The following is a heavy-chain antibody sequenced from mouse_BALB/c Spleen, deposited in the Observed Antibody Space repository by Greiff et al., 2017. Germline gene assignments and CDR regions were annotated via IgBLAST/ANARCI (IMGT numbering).Heavy chain of an antibody. Sequence: EVQGVESGRGLVQPGGSRKLSCAASGFTFSSFGMHWVRQAPEKGLEWVAYISSGSSTIYYADTVKGRFTIPRDNPKNTLFLQMTSLMSEDTAMYNCAQGRYYALDYWGQGTSVTVSA. V-gene: IGHV5-17*02. CDR3: AQGRYYALDY. CDR2: ISSGSSTI. J-gene: IGHJ4*01. CDR1: GFTFSSFG.